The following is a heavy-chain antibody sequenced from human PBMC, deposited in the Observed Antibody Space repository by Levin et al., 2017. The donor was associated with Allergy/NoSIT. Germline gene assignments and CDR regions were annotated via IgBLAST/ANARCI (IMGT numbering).Heavy chain of an antibody. Sequence: GESLKISCTASGFTFSSYDMHWVRQVTGKGLEWVSAIGTAGDTYYPGSVKGRFTISRENAKNSLYLQMNSLRAGDTAVYYCARYCSGGSCYAAFDIWGQGTMVTVSS. CDR3: ARYCSGGSCYAAFDI. CDR2: IGTAGDT. V-gene: IGHV3-13*01. J-gene: IGHJ3*02. D-gene: IGHD2-15*01. CDR1: GFTFSSYD.